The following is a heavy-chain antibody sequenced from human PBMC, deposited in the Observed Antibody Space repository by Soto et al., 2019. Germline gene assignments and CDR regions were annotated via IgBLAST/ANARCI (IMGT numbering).Heavy chain of an antibody. CDR2: ISTTSSSI. CDR1: GFTFSSYR. CDR3: ARKGVAFDY. Sequence: PGGALRLSCAASGFTFSSYRMNWVRQAPGKGLEWISYISTTSSSIYYADSVKGRFTIARYNVKNSLILQINSLCDEHTAVYYCARKGVAFDYWGHGALDTFSS. D-gene: IGHD3-3*01. J-gene: IGHJ4*01. V-gene: IGHV3-48*02.